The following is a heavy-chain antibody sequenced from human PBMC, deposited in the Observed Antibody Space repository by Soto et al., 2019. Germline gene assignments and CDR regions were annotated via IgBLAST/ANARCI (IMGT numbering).Heavy chain of an antibody. CDR1: GDSVSSNTAA. Sequence: QPLSLTCAISGDSVSSNTAAWNWIRSSPSRGLEWLGRTYYRSNWRHDYAVSVKSRITVNPDTSKNHFSLQLNSVTPDDTAVYYCARGVAGSGFDLWGQGTLVTVSS. V-gene: IGHV6-1*01. D-gene: IGHD6-19*01. CDR2: TYYRSNWRH. CDR3: ARGVAGSGFDL. J-gene: IGHJ4*02.